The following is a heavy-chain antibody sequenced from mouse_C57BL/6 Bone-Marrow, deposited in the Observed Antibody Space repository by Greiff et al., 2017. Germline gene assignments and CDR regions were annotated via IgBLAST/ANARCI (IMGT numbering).Heavy chain of an antibody. J-gene: IGHJ2*01. D-gene: IGHD2-3*01. CDR2: IYPGDGDT. CDR1: GYAFSSSW. Sequence: QVQLKESGPELVKPGASVKISCKASGYAFSSSWMNWVKQRPGKGLEWIGRIYPGDGDTNYNGKFKGKATLTADKSSSTAYMQLSSLTSEDSAVYFCAIYDGYYVGYFDYWGQGTTLTVSS. CDR3: AIYDGYYVGYFDY. V-gene: IGHV1-82*01.